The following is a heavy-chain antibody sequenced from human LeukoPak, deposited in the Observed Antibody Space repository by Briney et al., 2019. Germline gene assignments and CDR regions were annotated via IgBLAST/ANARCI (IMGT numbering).Heavy chain of an antibody. CDR2: ISAYNGDT. CDR1: GYTFTSYG. V-gene: IGHV1-18*01. J-gene: IGHJ5*02. CDR3: ARSSKQWFDR. Sequence: GASVKVSCKASGYTFTSYGISWVRQAPGQGLAWMGWISAYNGDTNYAQKFQGRVTMTTDTSTSTGYMELRSLRSDDTAVYYCARSSKQWFDRWGQGTLVTVSS.